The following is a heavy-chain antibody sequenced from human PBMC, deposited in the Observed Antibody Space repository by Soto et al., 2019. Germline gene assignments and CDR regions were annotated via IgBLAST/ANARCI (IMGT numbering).Heavy chain of an antibody. Sequence: EVQLVESGGGLVQPGGSLKLSCAASGFTFSGSAMHWVRQASGKGLEWVGRIRSKGNNYATAYGASLRGRFTISRDDSKDTTYLQMNSLNTEDKAVYYCSRQASDFWSGKPHYYMDCWGKGTTVTVSS. CDR3: SRQASDFWSGKPHYYMDC. CDR1: GFTFSGSA. J-gene: IGHJ6*03. V-gene: IGHV3-73*01. D-gene: IGHD3-3*01. CDR2: IRSKGNNYAT.